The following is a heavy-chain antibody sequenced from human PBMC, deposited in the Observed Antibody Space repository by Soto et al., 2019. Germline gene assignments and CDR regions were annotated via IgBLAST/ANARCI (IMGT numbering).Heavy chain of an antibody. CDR2: IYPGDSDT. V-gene: IGHV5-51*01. D-gene: IGHD3-3*01. CDR3: ARLSRYDFWSGYPKPEYYYYGMDV. Sequence: GESLKISCKGSGYSFASYWIGWVRQMPGKGLEWMGIIYPGDSDTRYSPSFQGQVTISADKSISTAYLQWSSLKASDTAMYYCARLSRYDFWSGYPKPEYYYYGMDVWGQGTTVTVSS. CDR1: GYSFASYW. J-gene: IGHJ6*02.